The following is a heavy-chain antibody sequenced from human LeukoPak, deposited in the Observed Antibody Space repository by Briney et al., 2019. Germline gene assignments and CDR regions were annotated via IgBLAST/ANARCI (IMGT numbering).Heavy chain of an antibody. CDR1: GGSISSYY. CDR2: IYYSGST. CDR3: ARGGWYSGNHGAFDI. V-gene: IGHV4-59*08. Sequence: PSETLSLTCTVSGGSISSYYWSWIRQPPGKGLEWIGYIYYSGSTNYNPSLKSRVTISVDTSKNQFSLKLSSVTAADTAVYYCARGGWYSGNHGAFDIWGQGTMVSVSS. D-gene: IGHD1-26*01. J-gene: IGHJ3*02.